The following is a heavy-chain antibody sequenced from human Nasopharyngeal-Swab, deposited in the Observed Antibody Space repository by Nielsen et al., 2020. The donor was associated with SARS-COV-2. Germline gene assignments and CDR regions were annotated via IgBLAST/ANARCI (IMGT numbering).Heavy chain of an antibody. Sequence: GESLKISCAASGFTFTSNWMHWVRQAPGKGPVWVARINSDGSRTTYADSVKGRFTISRDKSKNTLYLQMNSLRAEDTAVYYCAEDREQNYYVLSYWGQGTLVTVSS. V-gene: IGHV3-74*01. CDR1: GFTFTSNW. CDR3: AEDREQNYYVLSY. J-gene: IGHJ1*01. CDR2: INSDGSRT. D-gene: IGHD3-10*02.